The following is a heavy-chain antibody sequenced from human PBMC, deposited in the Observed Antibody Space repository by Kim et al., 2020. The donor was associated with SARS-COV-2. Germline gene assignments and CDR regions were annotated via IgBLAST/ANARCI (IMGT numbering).Heavy chain of an antibody. Sequence: ASVKVSCKASGYTFTSYAMHWVRQAPGQRLEWMGWINAGNGNTKYSQKFQGRVTITRDTSASTAYMELSSLRSEDTAVYYCARGVLGRCSSTSCPLFDYWGQGTLVTVSS. CDR2: INAGNGNT. V-gene: IGHV1-3*01. CDR1: GYTFTSYA. D-gene: IGHD2-2*01. J-gene: IGHJ4*02. CDR3: ARGVLGRCSSTSCPLFDY.